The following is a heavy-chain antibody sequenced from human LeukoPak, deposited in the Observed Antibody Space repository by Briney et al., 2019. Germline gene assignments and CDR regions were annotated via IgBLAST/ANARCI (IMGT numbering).Heavy chain of an antibody. Sequence: ASVKVSCKASGYTFTSYGISWVRQAPGQGLEWMGWINPNSGGTNYAQKFQGRVTMTRDTSISTAYMELSRLRSDDTAVYYCARGPIVVVPAAMEMRDAFDIWGQGTMVTVSS. D-gene: IGHD2-2*01. CDR1: GYTFTSYG. J-gene: IGHJ3*02. V-gene: IGHV1-2*02. CDR3: ARGPIVVVPAAMEMRDAFDI. CDR2: INPNSGGT.